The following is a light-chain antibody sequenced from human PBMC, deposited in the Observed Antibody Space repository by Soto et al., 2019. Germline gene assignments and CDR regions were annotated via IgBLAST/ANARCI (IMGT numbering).Light chain of an antibody. J-gene: IGKJ5*01. V-gene: IGKV3-11*01. CDR3: QQRSNWPHSIT. CDR1: QSISGY. Sequence: EIVLTQSPATLSLSPGERATLSCRASQSISGYLAWYQQKPGQAPRLLIYDASNRATGIPARFSGSGSETDFPLTISSLDPEDFAVYYCQQRSNWPHSITFGQGTRLEIK. CDR2: DAS.